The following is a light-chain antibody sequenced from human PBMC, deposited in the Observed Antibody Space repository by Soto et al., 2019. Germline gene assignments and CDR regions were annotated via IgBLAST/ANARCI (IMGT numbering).Light chain of an antibody. CDR3: CSYAGSYTYV. J-gene: IGLJ1*01. CDR1: SSDVGGYNH. CDR2: DVS. Sequence: QSALTQPRSVSGSPGQSVTISCTGTSSDVGGYNHVSWYQQYPGKAPKLMIYDVSKRPSGVPDRFSGSKSGNTASLTISGLQADDEADYYCCSYAGSYTYVFGTETKLTVL. V-gene: IGLV2-11*01.